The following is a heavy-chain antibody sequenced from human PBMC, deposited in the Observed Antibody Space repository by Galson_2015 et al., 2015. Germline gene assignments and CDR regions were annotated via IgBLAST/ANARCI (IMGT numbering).Heavy chain of an antibody. CDR1: GFTGSNHA. D-gene: IGHD2-2*01. Sequence: SLRIGCAASGFTGSNHASTWGRQAPGKGLEWGSGIDASGGNTNYADSVKGRFIISTDNSKNTLFLQMNSLRAEDTAVYFCANYIVSCTVASCSYSGSDVSRQGTPVAVSS. CDR2: IDASGGNT. J-gene: IGHJ6*02. V-gene: IGHV3-23*01. CDR3: ANYIVSCTVASCSYSGSDV.